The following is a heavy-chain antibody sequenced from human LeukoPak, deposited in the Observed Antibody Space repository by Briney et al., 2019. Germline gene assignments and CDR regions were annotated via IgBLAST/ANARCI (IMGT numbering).Heavy chain of an antibody. D-gene: IGHD4-17*01. V-gene: IGHV3-30*02. CDR2: IRYDGSNK. CDR3: ARNYGDYPSYFDY. CDR1: GFSFSSYG. J-gene: IGHJ4*02. Sequence: PGGSLRLSCAASGFSFSSYGMYWVRQAPGKGLEWVAFIRYDGSNKYYADSVKGRFTISRDNSKNTLYLQMNSLRVEDTAVYYCARNYGDYPSYFDYWGQGTLVTVSS.